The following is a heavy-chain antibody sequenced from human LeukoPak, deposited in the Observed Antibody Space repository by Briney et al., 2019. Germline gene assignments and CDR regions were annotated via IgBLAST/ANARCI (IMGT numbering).Heavy chain of an antibody. CDR2: ISYDGSNK. J-gene: IGHJ5*02. D-gene: IGHD6-13*01. Sequence: PGGSLRLSCAASGFTFSSYGMHWVRQAPGKGLEWVAVISYDGSNKYYADSVKGRFTISRDNSKNTLYLQMNSLRAEDTAVYYCAKDQGIAAAGAFDPWGQGTLVTVSS. CDR1: GFTFSSYG. CDR3: AKDQGIAAAGAFDP. V-gene: IGHV3-30*18.